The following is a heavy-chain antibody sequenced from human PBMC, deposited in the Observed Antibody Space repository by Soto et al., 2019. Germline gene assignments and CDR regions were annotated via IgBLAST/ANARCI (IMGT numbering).Heavy chain of an antibody. V-gene: IGHV1-46*03. D-gene: IGHD2-2*01. CDR2: INPSGGST. CDR3: ASGIVVVPAAITAFDI. CDR1: GYTFTSYY. Sequence: ASVKVSCKASGYTFTSYYMHWVRQAPGQGLEWMGIINPSGGSTSYAQKFQGRVTMTRDTSTSTVYMELSSLRSEDTAVYYCASGIVVVPAAITAFDIWGQGTMVTVSS. J-gene: IGHJ3*02.